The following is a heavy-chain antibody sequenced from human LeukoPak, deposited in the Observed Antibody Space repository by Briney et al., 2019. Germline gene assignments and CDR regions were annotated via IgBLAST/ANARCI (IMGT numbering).Heavy chain of an antibody. D-gene: IGHD2-15*01. CDR2: ISNNGGYT. J-gene: IGHJ4*02. Sequence: PGVTLRLSCAASGFTFSSSAMSWVRQAPGKGLEWVSAISNNGGYTYYADFVQGRFTISRDNSKSTLCLQMNSLRAEDTAVYYCAKQLGYCSDGSCYFPYWGQGTLVTVSS. CDR3: AKQLGYCSDGSCYFPY. CDR1: GFTFSSSA. V-gene: IGHV3-23*01.